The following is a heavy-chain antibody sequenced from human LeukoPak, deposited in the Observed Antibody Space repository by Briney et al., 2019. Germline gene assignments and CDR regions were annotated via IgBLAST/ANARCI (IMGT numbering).Heavy chain of an antibody. CDR3: AREWSAFDI. J-gene: IGHJ3*02. V-gene: IGHV3-11*01. CDR1: GFTFSDYY. Sequence: GGSLRLPCVASGFTFSDYYMHWIRQAPGKGLEWVSFFSGSDGHIYYADSVRGRFAISRDNGKNSLYLQMDSLRADDTAVYYCAREWSAFDIWGQGTMVTVSS. D-gene: IGHD1-26*01. CDR2: FSGSDGHI.